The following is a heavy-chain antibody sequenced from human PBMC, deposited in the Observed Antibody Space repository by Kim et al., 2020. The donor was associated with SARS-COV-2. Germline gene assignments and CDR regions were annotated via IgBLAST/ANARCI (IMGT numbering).Heavy chain of an antibody. D-gene: IGHD6-13*01. J-gene: IGHJ5*02. CDR2: INGDNDGT. V-gene: IGHV3-23*01. CDR1: GFTFSRNG. CDR3: AKDIFRWAFDR. Sequence: GGSLRLSCVASGFTFSRNGMGWVRQAPGKGLEWVSAINGDNDGTHHADSVKGRFTISRDISKNTLYLQMNSLRAEDTAIYYCAKDIFRWAFDRWGRGTLVTVSS.